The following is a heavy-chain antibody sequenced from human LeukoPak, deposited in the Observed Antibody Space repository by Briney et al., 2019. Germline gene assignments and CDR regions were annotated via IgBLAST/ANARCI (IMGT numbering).Heavy chain of an antibody. Sequence: GGSLRLSCAASGFTFSTYWMSWVRQAPGKGLEWVANIKQNGSKKYYVDSVKGRFTIPRDNAKNSRYLQMNSLRAEDTAVYHCAKAPPSHAFDIWGQGTMVTVSS. CDR3: AKAPPSHAFDI. CDR2: IKQNGSKK. J-gene: IGHJ3*02. CDR1: GFTFSTYW. V-gene: IGHV3-7*02.